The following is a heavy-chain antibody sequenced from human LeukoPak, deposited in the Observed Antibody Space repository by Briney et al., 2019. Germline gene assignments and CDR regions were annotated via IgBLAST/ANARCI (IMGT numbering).Heavy chain of an antibody. V-gene: IGHV3-30*18. CDR3: AKALWVAGYFDY. CDR1: GFTFSSYE. D-gene: IGHD6-19*01. J-gene: IGHJ4*02. Sequence: GGSLRLSCAASGFTFSSYEMNWVRQAPGKGLEWVALISYDGSHKDYADSVKGRCTISRDNSKNTVYLQVNSLRTEDTAVYYCAKALWVAGYFDYWGQGTLVTVSS. CDR2: ISYDGSHK.